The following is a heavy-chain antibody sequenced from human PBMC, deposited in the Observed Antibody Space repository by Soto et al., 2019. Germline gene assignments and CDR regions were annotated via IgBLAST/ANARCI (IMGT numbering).Heavy chain of an antibody. J-gene: IGHJ5*02. CDR1: GGSLSSGDYY. CDR2: IYYSGST. V-gene: IGHV4-30-4*02. Sequence: PSDTLSLTCTVSGGSLSSGDYYWSWIRQPPGKGLEWIGYIYYSGSTYYNPSLKSRVTISVDTSKNQFSLKLSSVTAADTAVYYCARVYYDFWSGYPQIWFDPWGQGTLVTVSS. D-gene: IGHD3-3*01. CDR3: ARVYYDFWSGYPQIWFDP.